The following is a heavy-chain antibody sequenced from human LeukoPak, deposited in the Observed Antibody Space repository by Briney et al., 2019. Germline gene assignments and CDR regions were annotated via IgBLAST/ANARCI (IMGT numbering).Heavy chain of an antibody. CDR3: ARTYYYYMDV. J-gene: IGHJ6*03. Sequence: SETLSLTCTVSGASISSTSYCWGWIRQPAGKGLEWIGRIYTSGSTNYNPSLKSRVTMSVDTSKNQFSLKLSSVTAADTAVYYCARTYYYYMDVWGKGTTVTISS. CDR2: IYTSGST. CDR1: GASISSTSYC. V-gene: IGHV4-61*02.